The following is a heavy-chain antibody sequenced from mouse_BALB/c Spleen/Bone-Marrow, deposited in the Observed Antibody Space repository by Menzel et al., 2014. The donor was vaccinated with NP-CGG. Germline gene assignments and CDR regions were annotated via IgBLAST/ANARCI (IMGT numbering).Heavy chain of an antibody. J-gene: IGHJ2*01. CDR3: VRKYGKGGDY. V-gene: IGHV1-61*01. D-gene: IGHD2-10*02. CDR2: IDPSDSEI. Sequence: VKLQESGAEVVRPGASVKLSCKASGYTFTGYWMNWVKQRPGKGPEWIGMIDPSDSEIHYNPMFRDKATLTVDKSSITAYMQLSNLTSDDSAVYYCVRKYGKGGDYWGQGTTLTVSS. CDR1: GYTFTGYW.